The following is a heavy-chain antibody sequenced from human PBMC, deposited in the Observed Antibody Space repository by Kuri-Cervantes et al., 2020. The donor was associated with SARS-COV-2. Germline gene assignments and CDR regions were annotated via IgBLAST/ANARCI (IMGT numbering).Heavy chain of an antibody. J-gene: IGHJ6*03. CDR3: ARTSTTVTTYYYYYYMDV. D-gene: IGHD4-11*01. V-gene: IGHV3-30*04. CDR2: ISYDGSNK. Sequence: GESLKISCAASGFTFSSYAMHWVRQAPGKGLEWVAVISYDGSNKYYADSVKGRFTISRDNSKNTLYLQMNSLRAEDTAVYYCARTSTTVTTYYYYYYMDVWGKGTTVTVSS. CDR1: GFTFSSYA.